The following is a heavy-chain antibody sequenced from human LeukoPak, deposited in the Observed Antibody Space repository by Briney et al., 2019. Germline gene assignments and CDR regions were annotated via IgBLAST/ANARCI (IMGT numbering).Heavy chain of an antibody. CDR1: GGSFSSSTYY. V-gene: IGHV4-39*01. Sequence: PSETLSLTCTVSGGSFSSSTYYWGWIRQPQGKGLDWIVIIYYSGSNYYNPSLKSRVTISVDTSKTQFSLQLSSVTAADTAVYYCAVITGTAFDYWGQGTLVTVSS. CDR3: AVITGTAFDY. J-gene: IGHJ4*02. D-gene: IGHD1-7*01. CDR2: IYYSGSN.